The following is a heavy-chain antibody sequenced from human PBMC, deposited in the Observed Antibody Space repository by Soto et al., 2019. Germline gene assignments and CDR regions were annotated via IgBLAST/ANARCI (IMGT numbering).Heavy chain of an antibody. Sequence: EVQLLGSGGGLVQPGGSLRLSYAASGFTFSIYAMSWVRQAPGRGLDWVSSVSVNGGTYYADSVKGRFTISRDNSKNTLYLQMNSLRAEDTAIYYCASRGRYYFDYWGQGTLVTVSS. CDR3: ASRGRYYFDY. CDR1: GFTFSIYA. CDR2: VSVNGGT. V-gene: IGHV3-23*01. D-gene: IGHD1-26*01. J-gene: IGHJ4*02.